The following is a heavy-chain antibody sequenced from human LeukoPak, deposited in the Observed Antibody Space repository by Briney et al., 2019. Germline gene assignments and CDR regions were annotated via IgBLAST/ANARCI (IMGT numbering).Heavy chain of an antibody. J-gene: IGHJ4*02. CDR1: GFTFSIYA. Sequence: GGSLRLSCAASGFTFSIYAMHWVRQAPGKGLEGVAVISYDGSNKYYADSVKRRFTISRDNSKNTLYLQMNSLRAEDTAVYYCARGMWLVHYFDYWGQGTLVTISS. D-gene: IGHD6-19*01. CDR2: ISYDGSNK. V-gene: IGHV3-30-3*01. CDR3: ARGMWLVHYFDY.